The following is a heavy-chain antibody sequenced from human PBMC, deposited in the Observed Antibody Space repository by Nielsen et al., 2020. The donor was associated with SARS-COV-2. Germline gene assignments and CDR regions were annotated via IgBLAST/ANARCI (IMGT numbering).Heavy chain of an antibody. D-gene: IGHD2-15*01. J-gene: IGHJ4*02. CDR3: ARDAPGGLTPFDY. Sequence: GESLKISCGASGFTFSSFEMHWVRQAPGKGLEWVSSMSGDGNTRYYAGSVKGRFTISRDNAKDSLFLQMNSLTAEDTAVYYCARDAPGGLTPFDYWGQGTLVTVSS. V-gene: IGHV3-48*03. CDR1: GFTFSSFE. CDR2: MSGDGNTR.